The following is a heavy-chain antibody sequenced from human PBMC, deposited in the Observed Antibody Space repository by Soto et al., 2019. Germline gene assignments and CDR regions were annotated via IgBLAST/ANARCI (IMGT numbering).Heavy chain of an antibody. J-gene: IGHJ5*02. CDR1: GGSISSYY. D-gene: IGHD3-10*01. V-gene: IGHV4-59*01. CDR3: ARGVRGIDP. Sequence: SETLSLTCTVSGGSISSYYWSLIRQPPGKGLEWIGYIYYSGSTNYNPSLKSRVTISVDTSKNQFSLKLSSVTAADTAVYYCARGVRGIDPWGQGTLVTVSS. CDR2: IYYSGST.